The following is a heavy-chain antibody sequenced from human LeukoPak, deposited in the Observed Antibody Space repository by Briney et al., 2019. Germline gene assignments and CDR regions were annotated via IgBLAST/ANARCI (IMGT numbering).Heavy chain of an antibody. CDR1: GGSISNTNW. Sequence: PSETLSLTCAVSGGSISNTNWGSWVRQPPGKGLEWIGEISPGGSTNYNPSLKPRVTLSVDKSKNQFFLKLNSVTAADTAVYYCARNFDSWGQGTLVTVSS. J-gene: IGHJ5*01. CDR2: ISPGGST. CDR3: ARNFDS. V-gene: IGHV4-4*02.